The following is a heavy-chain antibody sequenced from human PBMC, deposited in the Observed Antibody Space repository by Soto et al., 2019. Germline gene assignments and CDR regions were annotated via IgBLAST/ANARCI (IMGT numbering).Heavy chain of an antibody. CDR1: GFSLSTSGVG. CDR3: AHRQRIRSPLSVVVPAARGWFDP. Sequence: ESGPTLVNPTQTLTLTCTFSGFSLSTSGVGVGWIRQPPGKALEWLALIYWDDDKRYSPSLKSRLTITKDTSKNQVVLTMTNMDPVDTATYYCAHRQRIRSPLSVVVPAARGWFDPWGQGTLVTVSS. J-gene: IGHJ5*02. CDR2: IYWDDDK. V-gene: IGHV2-5*02. D-gene: IGHD2-2*01.